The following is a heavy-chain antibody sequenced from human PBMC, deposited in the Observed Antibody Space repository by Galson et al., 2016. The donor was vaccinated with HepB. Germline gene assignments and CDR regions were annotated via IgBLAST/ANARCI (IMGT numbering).Heavy chain of an antibody. CDR3: ARGPQTYNFDSSGYSYGPFDF. J-gene: IGHJ4*02. CDR2: IWFDGSDK. CDR1: GFPFSSYG. D-gene: IGHD3-22*01. V-gene: IGHV3-33*01. Sequence: SLRLSCAASGFPFSSYGMHWVRQAPGKGLEWVAIIWFDGSDKYYADSVKGRFTISRDNSKNTLFLQMNSLRAEDTAVYYCARGPQTYNFDSSGYSYGPFDFWGQGTLVTVSS.